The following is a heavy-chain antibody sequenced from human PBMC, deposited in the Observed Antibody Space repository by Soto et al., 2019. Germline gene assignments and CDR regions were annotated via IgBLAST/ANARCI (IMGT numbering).Heavy chain of an antibody. CDR2: IIPILGIA. CDR1: GGTFSSYT. D-gene: IGHD1-7*01. Sequence: QVQLVQSGAEVKKPGSSVKVSCKASGGTFSSYTISWVRQAPGQGLEWMGRIIPILGIANYAQKFQGRVTITADKSTSTAYMELSSLRFEDTAVYYCASSGGELELRGGVRFAYWGQGTLVTVSS. CDR3: ASSGGELELRGGVRFAY. J-gene: IGHJ4*02. V-gene: IGHV1-69*02.